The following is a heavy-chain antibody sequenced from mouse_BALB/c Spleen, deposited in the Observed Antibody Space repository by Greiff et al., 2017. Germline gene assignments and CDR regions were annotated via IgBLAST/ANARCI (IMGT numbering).Heavy chain of an antibody. CDR1: GFTFSDYY. CDR2: ISDGGSYT. Sequence: EVQVVESGGGLVKPGGSLKLSCAASGFTFSDYYMYWVRQTPEKRLEWVATISDGGSYTYYPDSVKGRFTISRDNAKNNLYLQMSSLKSEDTAMYYCARDATVVDWFAYWGQGTLVTVSA. J-gene: IGHJ3*01. V-gene: IGHV5-4*02. D-gene: IGHD1-1*01. CDR3: ARDATVVDWFAY.